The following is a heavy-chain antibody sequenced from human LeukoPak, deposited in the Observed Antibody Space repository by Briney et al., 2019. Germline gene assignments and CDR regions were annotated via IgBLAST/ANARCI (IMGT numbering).Heavy chain of an antibody. CDR1: GFTFSSYG. CDR2: ISYDGSNK. V-gene: IGHV3-30*18. J-gene: IGHJ1*01. CDR3: AKGGVTSWFAAEYFQH. D-gene: IGHD3-10*01. Sequence: PGGSLRLSCAASGFTFSSYGMHWVRQAPGKGLEWVAVISYDGSNKYYADSVKGRFTISRDNSKNTLYLQMNSLRAEDTAVYYCAKGGVTSWFAAEYFQHWGQGTLSPSPQ.